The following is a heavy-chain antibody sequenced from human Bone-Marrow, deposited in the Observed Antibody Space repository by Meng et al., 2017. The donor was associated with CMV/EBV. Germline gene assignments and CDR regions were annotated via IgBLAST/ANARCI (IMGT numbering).Heavy chain of an antibody. J-gene: IGHJ4*02. Sequence: LQFGGSSSPHGEARQFSGAASRLTFDTYDLTWFRKAPGKGLEWVSSITNSGDRTDYADSVRGRFTISRDNFQNTLYLQMNSLKAEDTAVYYCARDPNWGGDFWGQGTLVTVSS. CDR3: ARDPNWGGDF. CDR2: ITNSGDRT. V-gene: IGHV3-23*01. CDR1: RLTFDTYD. D-gene: IGHD7-27*01.